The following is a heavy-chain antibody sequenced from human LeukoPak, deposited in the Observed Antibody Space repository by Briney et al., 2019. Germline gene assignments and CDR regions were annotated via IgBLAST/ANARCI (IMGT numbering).Heavy chain of an antibody. CDR1: GYTFTSYD. Sequence: ASVKVSCKASGYTFTSYDINWVRQATGQGLEWMGWMNPNSCNTGYAQKFQGRVTMTRNTSISTAYMELSSLRSEDTAVYYCAQGYCSSTSCPIPYYYYGMDVWGQGTTVTVSS. D-gene: IGHD2-2*01. CDR3: AQGYCSSTSCPIPYYYYGMDV. CDR2: MNPNSCNT. J-gene: IGHJ6*02. V-gene: IGHV1-8*01.